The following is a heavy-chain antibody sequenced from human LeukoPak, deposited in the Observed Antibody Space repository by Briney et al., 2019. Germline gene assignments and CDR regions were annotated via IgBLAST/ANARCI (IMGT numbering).Heavy chain of an antibody. CDR3: ARVGGTMIVVVQYAFDI. CDR2: IRPDGNDR. CDR1: GFIFNNYW. Sequence: GGSLRLSCAASGFIFNNYWMTWVRQAPGKGLEWVANIRPDGNDRNFVDSVKGRFTISIDSAKKSVYLQMNSLRVEDTAVYYCARVGGTMIVVVQYAFDIWGQGTMVTVSS. V-gene: IGHV3-7*01. D-gene: IGHD3-22*01. J-gene: IGHJ3*02.